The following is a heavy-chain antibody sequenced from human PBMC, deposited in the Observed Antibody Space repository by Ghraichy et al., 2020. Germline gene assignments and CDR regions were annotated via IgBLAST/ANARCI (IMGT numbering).Heavy chain of an antibody. V-gene: IGHV3-23*01. CDR3: AKADVRMTYDAFHI. Sequence: ESLNISCAASGFTFSSYSMSWVRQAPGKGLEWVSSISGSGSSTYYADSVKGRFTISRDNTKNTLYLQMSSLRAEDTAVYYCAKADVRMTYDAFHIWGHGTMVTVSS. J-gene: IGHJ3*02. CDR2: ISGSGSST. CDR1: GFTFSSYS. D-gene: IGHD2/OR15-2a*01.